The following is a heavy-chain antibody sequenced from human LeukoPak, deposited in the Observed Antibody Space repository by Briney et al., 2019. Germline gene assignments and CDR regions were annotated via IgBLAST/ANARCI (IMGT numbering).Heavy chain of an antibody. Sequence: PSETLSLTCTVSGGSISSYYWSWIRQPQGKGLEWIGYIHSSGSTNYNPSLKSRVTISVDTSKNQFSLKLSSVTAADTAVYYCASLLYSSGWFDAFDIWGQGTMVTVSS. CDR1: GGSISSYY. CDR3: ASLLYSSGWFDAFDI. V-gene: IGHV4-59*01. CDR2: IHSSGST. D-gene: IGHD6-19*01. J-gene: IGHJ3*02.